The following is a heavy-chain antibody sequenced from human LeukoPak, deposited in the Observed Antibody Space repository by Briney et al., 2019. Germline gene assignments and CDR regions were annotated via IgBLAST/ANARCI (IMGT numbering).Heavy chain of an antibody. J-gene: IGHJ4*02. Sequence: GGSLRLSCAASGFTFSSYTMNWVRQAPGKGLEWVSSISSTSNYIYYANSVKGRFTISRDNAKNSLYLQKNSLRAEDTAVYYCATNCTGASCYGVNFDYWGQGALVT. CDR1: GFTFSSYT. V-gene: IGHV3-21*01. CDR2: ISSTSNYI. CDR3: ATNCTGASCYGVNFDY. D-gene: IGHD2-2*01.